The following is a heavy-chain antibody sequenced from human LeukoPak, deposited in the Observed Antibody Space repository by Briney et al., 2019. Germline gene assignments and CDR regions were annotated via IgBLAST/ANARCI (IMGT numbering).Heavy chain of an antibody. J-gene: IGHJ6*04. Sequence: SVKVSCKASGYTFTSYGISWVRQAPGQGLEWMGWISAYNGNTNYAQKLQGRVTMTTDTSTSTAYMELRSLRSDDTAVYYCAREKFDILTGYSWSRGMDVWGKGTTVTVSS. CDR3: AREKFDILTGYSWSRGMDV. V-gene: IGHV1-18*04. CDR2: ISAYNGNT. CDR1: GYTFTSYG. D-gene: IGHD3-9*01.